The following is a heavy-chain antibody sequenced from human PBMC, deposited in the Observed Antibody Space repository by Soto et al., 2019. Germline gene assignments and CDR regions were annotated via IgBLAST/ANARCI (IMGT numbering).Heavy chain of an antibody. V-gene: IGHV1-8*01. D-gene: IGHD3-10*01. J-gene: IGHJ4*02. Sequence: QVQLVQSGAEVKKPGASVKVSCKSSGYTFSNYDVNWVRQAPGQGLEWMGWMNPNTGNTGYAQNFQARITMTGDTSTSTGYMELSGLRSEDTAAYYCANHPEGPLLGFDYWGQGTLVIVSS. CDR1: GYTFSNYD. CDR2: MNPNTGNT. CDR3: ANHPEGPLLGFDY.